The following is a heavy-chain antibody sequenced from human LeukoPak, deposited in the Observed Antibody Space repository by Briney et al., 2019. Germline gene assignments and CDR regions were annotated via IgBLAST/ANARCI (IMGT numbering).Heavy chain of an antibody. CDR1: EYSFTTYW. D-gene: IGHD2-15*01. CDR2: IYPGDSDT. Sequence: GESLKISCKGSEYSFTTYWIAWVRQMPGKGLESMGIIYPGDSDTKYRPSFEGQVTMSADKSTSTAYLQWSSLKASDTAMYYCARRLPGADAFDIWGQGTMVTVAS. CDR3: ARRLPGADAFDI. V-gene: IGHV5-51*01. J-gene: IGHJ3*02.